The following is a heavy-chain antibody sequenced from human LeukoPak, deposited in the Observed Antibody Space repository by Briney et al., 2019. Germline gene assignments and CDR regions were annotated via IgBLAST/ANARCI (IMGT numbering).Heavy chain of an antibody. J-gene: IGHJ4*02. V-gene: IGHV4-4*07. CDR3: ARVTTVAGTAGYFAH. Sequence: SETLSLTCTVSGGSISSYYWTWIRQPAGKGLEWIGRIYTDGSTNYNPSLKSRVTMSVDTSKNQFSLKLSSVTAADTAVYYCARVTTVAGTAGYFAHWGRGTLVTVSS. CDR2: IYTDGST. CDR1: GGSISSYY. D-gene: IGHD6-19*01.